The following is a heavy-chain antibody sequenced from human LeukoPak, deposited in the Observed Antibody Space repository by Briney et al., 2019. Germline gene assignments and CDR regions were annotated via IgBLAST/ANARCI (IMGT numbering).Heavy chain of an antibody. V-gene: IGHV1-8*01. D-gene: IGHD3-9*01. Sequence: ASVKVSCKASGYTFTSYDTNWVRQATGQGLEWMGWMNPNSGNTGYAQKFQGRVTMTRNTSISTAYMELSSLRSEDTAVYYCASSPYFDWLPRYYYYGMDVWGQGTTVTVSS. CDR1: GYTFTSYD. CDR3: ASSPYFDWLPRYYYYGMDV. CDR2: MNPNSGNT. J-gene: IGHJ6*02.